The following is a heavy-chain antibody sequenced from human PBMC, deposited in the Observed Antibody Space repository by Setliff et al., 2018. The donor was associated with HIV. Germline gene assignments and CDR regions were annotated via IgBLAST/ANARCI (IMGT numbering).Heavy chain of an antibody. CDR1: GYSFSNYC. CDR2: IYPGNSDT. J-gene: IGHJ6*02. V-gene: IGHV5-51*01. Sequence: PGASLKISWEGSGYSFSNYCIAWVRQMPGKGLEWMGIIYPGNSDTTYSPSFQGQVTISHDKSISTSYLQWSSLKASDTAMYYCAKHLSPGSGWYSKPRGMDVWGQGTTVTVSS. D-gene: IGHD6-19*01. CDR3: AKHLSPGSGWYSKPRGMDV.